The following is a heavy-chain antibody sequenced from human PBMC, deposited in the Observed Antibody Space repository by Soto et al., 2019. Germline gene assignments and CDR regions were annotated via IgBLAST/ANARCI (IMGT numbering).Heavy chain of an antibody. CDR3: ARGLEWSSCMDV. Sequence: QVQLQQWGAGRLKTSETLSLSCAVYGGSFSGYYWNWIRQPPGKGLEWIGEINHDGTSNYNTSLESRVTISVDTSKNQFSLKVTSVTAADTAVYYCARGLEWSSCMDVWGQGTTVTVSS. CDR1: GGSFSGYY. D-gene: IGHD3-3*01. CDR2: INHDGTS. J-gene: IGHJ6*02. V-gene: IGHV4-34*02.